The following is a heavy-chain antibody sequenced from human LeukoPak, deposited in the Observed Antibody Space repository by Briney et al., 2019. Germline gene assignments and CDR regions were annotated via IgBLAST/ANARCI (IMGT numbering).Heavy chain of an antibody. CDR3: ARGGAVAGTLDY. V-gene: IGHV3-30*02. CDR1: GFTFSSYG. D-gene: IGHD6-19*01. J-gene: IGHJ4*02. CDR2: IRYDGSNK. Sequence: GGSLRLSCAASGFTFSSYGMHWVRQAPGKGLEWVAFIRYDGSNKYYADSVKGRFTISRDNSKNTLYLQMNSLRAEDTAVYYCARGGAVAGTLDYWGQGTLVTVSS.